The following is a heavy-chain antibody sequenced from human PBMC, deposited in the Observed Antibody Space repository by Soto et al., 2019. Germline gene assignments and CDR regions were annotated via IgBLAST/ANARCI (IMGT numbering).Heavy chain of an antibody. D-gene: IGHD5-18*01. V-gene: IGHV1-69*01. CDR1: GGTFSKYL. CDR3: ARGEQLWFAY. CDR2: IIPVFGTP. Sequence: QVQLVQSGAEVKRPGSSVKVSCKASGGTFSKYLFSWVRQAPGQGLEWMGGIIPVFGTPKYAQKFQGRVTVTADESTSTAYMGLTSLKAEATAVDYCARGEQLWFAYWGQGTLVNVSS. J-gene: IGHJ4*02.